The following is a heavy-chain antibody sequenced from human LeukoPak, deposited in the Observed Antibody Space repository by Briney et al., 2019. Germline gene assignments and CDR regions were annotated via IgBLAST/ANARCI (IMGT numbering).Heavy chain of an antibody. CDR1: GFTFSNAW. D-gene: IGHD3-10*01. Sequence: GGSLRLSCAASGFTFSNAWMSWVRQAPGKGLEWVGRIKSKTDGGTTDYAAPVKGRFTTSRDDSKNTLYLQMNSLKTEDTAVYYCTTVLWFGETRSDYWGQGTLVTVSS. V-gene: IGHV3-15*01. CDR2: IKSKTDGGTT. J-gene: IGHJ4*02. CDR3: TTVLWFGETRSDY.